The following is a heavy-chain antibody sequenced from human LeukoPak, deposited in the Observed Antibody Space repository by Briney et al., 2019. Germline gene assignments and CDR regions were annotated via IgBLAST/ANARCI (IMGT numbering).Heavy chain of an antibody. D-gene: IGHD6-19*01. CDR3: AKEYSSGPRGYFDY. CDR1: GFIFGKYA. V-gene: IGHV3-23*01. CDR2: IGSGGVDT. J-gene: IGHJ4*02. Sequence: GGSLRLSCGASGFIFGKYAMSWVRQAPGKGLEWVSGIGSGGVDTIYADSVKGRFTISRDNSKNTLYLHMNSLRAEDAAVYYCAKEYSSGPRGYFDYWGQGTLVTVSS.